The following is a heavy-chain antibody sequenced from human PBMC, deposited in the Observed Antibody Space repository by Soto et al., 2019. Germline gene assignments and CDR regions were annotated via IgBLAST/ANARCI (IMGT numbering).Heavy chain of an antibody. CDR2: INPNSGGT. CDR3: ARDSCSGGSCYYGLGFAP. J-gene: IGHJ5*02. V-gene: IGHV1-2*04. CDR1: GYTFTGYY. Sequence: ASVKVSCKASGYTFTGYYMHWVRQAPGQGLEWMGWINPNSGGTNYAQKFQGWVTMTRDTSISTAYMELSRLRSDDTAVYYCARDSCSGGSCYYGLGFAPWGQGTQVTVSS. D-gene: IGHD2-15*01.